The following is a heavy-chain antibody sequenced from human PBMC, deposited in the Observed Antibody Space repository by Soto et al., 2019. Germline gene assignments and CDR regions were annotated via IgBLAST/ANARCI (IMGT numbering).Heavy chain of an antibody. V-gene: IGHV1-69*02. CDR2: IIPILGIA. D-gene: IGHD4-17*01. CDR3: ASRHDYGDYCY. CDR1: GGTFSSYT. J-gene: IGHJ4*02. Sequence: SVKVSCKASGGTFSSYTISWVRQAPGQGLEWMGRIIPILGIANYAQKLQGRVTITADKSTSTAYMELSSLRSEDTAVYYCASRHDYGDYCYWGQGTLVTVSS.